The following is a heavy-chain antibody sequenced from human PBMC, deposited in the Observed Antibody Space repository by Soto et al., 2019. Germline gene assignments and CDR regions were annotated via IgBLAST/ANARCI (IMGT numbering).Heavy chain of an antibody. Sequence: GGSLGLSCAASGFTFSSYGMSWVRQAPGKGLEWVSVIYSGGSTYYADSVKGRFTISRHNPKNTLYLQMNSLRAEDTAVYYCARHFGSYYYYNGLDVWGQGTTVTVSS. V-gene: IGHV3-53*01. CDR3: ARHFGSYYYYNGLDV. CDR2: IYSGGST. CDR1: GFTFSSYG. D-gene: IGHD3-3*02. J-gene: IGHJ6*02.